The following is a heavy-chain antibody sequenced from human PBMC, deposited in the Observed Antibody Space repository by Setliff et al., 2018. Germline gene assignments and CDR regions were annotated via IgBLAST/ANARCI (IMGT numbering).Heavy chain of an antibody. Sequence: SETLSLTCTVSGYSISSGYIWGWIRQPPGKGLEWVGNIGHTGSINYNPSLMSRLTISRDTSKNQVSLKLNSVTATDTAVYYCARDLGHGGDSDYWGQGILVNVSS. CDR1: GYSISSGYI. J-gene: IGHJ4*02. D-gene: IGHD2-21*02. CDR3: ARDLGHGGDSDY. V-gene: IGHV4-38-2*02. CDR2: IGHTGSI.